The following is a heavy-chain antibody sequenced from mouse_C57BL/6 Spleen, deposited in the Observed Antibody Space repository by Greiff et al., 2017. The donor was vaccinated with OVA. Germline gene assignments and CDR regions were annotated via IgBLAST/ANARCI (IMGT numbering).Heavy chain of an antibody. J-gene: IGHJ4*01. D-gene: IGHD1-1*01. Sequence: LQESGAELVKPGASVKLSCKASGYTFTEYTIHWVKQRSGQGLEWIGWFYPGSGSIKYNEKFKDKATLTADKSSSTVYMELSRLTSEDSAVYCCARHEDGYYYGSSYDAMDYWGQGTSVTVSS. CDR2: FYPGSGSI. CDR3: ARHEDGYYYGSSYDAMDY. CDR1: GYTFTEYT. V-gene: IGHV1-62-2*01.